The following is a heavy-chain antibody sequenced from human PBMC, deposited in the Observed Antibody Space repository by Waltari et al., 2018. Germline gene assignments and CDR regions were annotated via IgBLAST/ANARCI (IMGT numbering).Heavy chain of an antibody. CDR3: VRDFDY. V-gene: IGHV3-7*01. J-gene: IGHJ4*02. CDR1: GFMFGAYW. Sequence: EVQLVESGGDLVQPGGSLRLSCNASGFMFGAYWLSWVRQAPGKGLEGLANRKQDGSEKFYVDSVKGRFTISRDNGKNSLYLQMNSLRAEDTAVYYCVRDFDYWGQGTQVSVSS. CDR2: RKQDGSEK.